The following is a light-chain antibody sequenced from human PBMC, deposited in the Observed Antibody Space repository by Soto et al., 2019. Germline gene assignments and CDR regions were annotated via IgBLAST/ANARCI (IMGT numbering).Light chain of an antibody. CDR3: QHYDSSPPYT. Sequence: EVVLTQSPXTXXXXXXXXXXXSXXAIQSVDSTYLAWYQQKPDQSPRLLIYATSTRAAGIPDRFSGSGSATDFTLTISRLEPEDSAVYYCQHYDSSPPYTFGQGTRLEIK. CDR2: ATS. J-gene: IGKJ5*01. CDR1: QSVDSTY. V-gene: IGKV3-20*01.